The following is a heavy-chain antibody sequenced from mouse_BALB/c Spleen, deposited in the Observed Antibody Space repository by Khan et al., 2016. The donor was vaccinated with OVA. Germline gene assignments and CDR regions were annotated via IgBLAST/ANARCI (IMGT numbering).Heavy chain of an antibody. CDR2: IYPGDGRS. CDR1: GYTFTNYW. CDR3: ARNAYFGNYCDY. Sequence: QVQLQQPGAELVKPGASVKLSCKTSGYTFTNYWVHWVKQRPGQGLEWLGEIYPGDGRSTYHENFKNTATLTVDISSTTAYMQLSSLTSEDSAVYYCARNAYFGNYCDYWGQGTTLTVSS. J-gene: IGHJ2*01. D-gene: IGHD2-10*01. V-gene: IGHV1S81*02.